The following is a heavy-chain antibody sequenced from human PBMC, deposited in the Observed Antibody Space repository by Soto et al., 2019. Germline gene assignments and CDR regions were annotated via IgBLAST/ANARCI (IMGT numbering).Heavy chain of an antibody. CDR2: LYWDDDK. J-gene: IGHJ4*02. V-gene: IGHV2-5*02. CDR3: AHRRVRDSSGENFDS. CDR1: GFSLNTNAVG. Sequence: QITLKESGPTLVKPTQTLTLTCTFSGFSLNTNAVGVAWIRQPPGKALEWLALLYWDDDKSYSPSLKSRLTITTDTSKNQVVLTMTNMDPEDTATYYCAHRRVRDSSGENFDSWGQGTLVTVSS. D-gene: IGHD6-19*01.